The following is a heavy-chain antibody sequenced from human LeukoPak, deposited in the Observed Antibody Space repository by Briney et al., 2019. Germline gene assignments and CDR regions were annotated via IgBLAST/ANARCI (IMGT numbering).Heavy chain of an antibody. D-gene: IGHD2-15*01. Sequence: SETLSLTCTVSGASITTYYWSWIRQPPGKGLEWIGYINYSGSTNYNPSLRSRLTISLDTSKNQFSLKLSSVTAADTAVYYCARGRGGGGSSNNWLDPWGQGSLVIVSS. V-gene: IGHV4-59*01. CDR3: ARGRGGGGSSNNWLDP. CDR2: INYSGST. CDR1: GASITTYY. J-gene: IGHJ5*02.